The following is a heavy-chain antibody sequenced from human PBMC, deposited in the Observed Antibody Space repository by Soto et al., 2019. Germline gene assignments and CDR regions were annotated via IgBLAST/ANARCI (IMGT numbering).Heavy chain of an antibody. CDR3: ARETVVVTARGPFDY. J-gene: IGHJ4*02. V-gene: IGHV1-18*04. Sequence: ASVKVSFKASGYTFTSYGISWVRQAPGQGLEWMGWISAYNGNTNYAQKLQGRVTMTTDTSTSTAYMELRSLRSDDTAVYYCARETVVVTARGPFDYWGQGTLVTVSS. CDR2: ISAYNGNT. CDR1: GYTFTSYG. D-gene: IGHD2-21*02.